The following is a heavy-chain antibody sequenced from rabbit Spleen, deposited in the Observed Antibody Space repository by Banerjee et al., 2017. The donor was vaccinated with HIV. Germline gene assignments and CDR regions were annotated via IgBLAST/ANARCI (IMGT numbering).Heavy chain of an antibody. CDR3: ARDTSSSFSSYGMDL. V-gene: IGHV1S40*01. D-gene: IGHD1-1*01. Sequence: QSLEESGGDLVKPEGSLTLTCTASGFSFSSSYCMCWVRQAPGKGLECIACIYGDRSGSTYYANWAKGRFTISRTSSTTVTLEMTSLTAADTATYFCARDTSSSFSSYGMDLWGQGTLVTVS. J-gene: IGHJ6*01. CDR1: GFSFSSSYC. CDR2: IYGDRSGST.